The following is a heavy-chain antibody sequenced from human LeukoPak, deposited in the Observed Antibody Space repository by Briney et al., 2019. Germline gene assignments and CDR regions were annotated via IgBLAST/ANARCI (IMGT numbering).Heavy chain of an antibody. CDR1: DYSISSGYGYY. D-gene: IGHD6-19*01. J-gene: IGHJ3*02. V-gene: IGHV4-39*01. CDR3: ARHKYSSGWPPEGAFDI. Sequence: SETLSLTCTVSDYSISSGYGYYWGWIRQPPRKGLEWIASIYYSGSTYYNPSLKSRVTISVDTSKNQFSLKLSSVTAADTAVYYCARHKYSSGWPPEGAFDIWGQGTMVTVSS. CDR2: IYYSGST.